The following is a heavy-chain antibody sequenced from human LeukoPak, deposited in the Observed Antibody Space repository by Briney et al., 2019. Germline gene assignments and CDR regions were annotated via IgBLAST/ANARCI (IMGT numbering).Heavy chain of an antibody. V-gene: IGHV3-21*01. J-gene: IGHJ4*02. CDR2: ISSSSSYI. CDR1: GFTFSSYS. CDR3: ATTYYDFWSGSPPYYFDY. D-gene: IGHD3-3*01. Sequence: GGSLRLSRAASGFTFSSYSMNWVRQAPGKGLEWVSSISSSSSYIYYADSVKGRFTISRDNAKNSLYLQMNSLRAEDTAVYYCATTYYDFWSGSPPYYFDYWGQGTLVTVSS.